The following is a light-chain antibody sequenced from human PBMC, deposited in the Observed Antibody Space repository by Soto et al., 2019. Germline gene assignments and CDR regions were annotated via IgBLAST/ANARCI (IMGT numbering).Light chain of an antibody. J-gene: IGLJ2*01. V-gene: IGLV2-14*01. CDR1: SDVGAYRY. Sequence: QSALTQPASVSGSPGQSITISCTGSDVGAYRYVSWYQQHPGKAPRLMIYDVSNRPSGVSDRFSGSKSGNTASLTISGLQPEDEAYFFCSLYTGGNARVVFGGGTQLTVL. CDR2: DVS. CDR3: SLYTGGNARVV.